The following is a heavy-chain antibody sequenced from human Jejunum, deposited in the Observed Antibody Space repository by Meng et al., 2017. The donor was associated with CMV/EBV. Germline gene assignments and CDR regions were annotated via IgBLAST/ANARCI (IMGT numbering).Heavy chain of an antibody. Sequence: SSYWMSWVRQAPGKGLEWVANIKQDGSEKYYVDSVKGRFTISRDNAKNSLFLQMISLKIEDTGIYYCNTMVLHRYCGLHTNCLGGHWGQGTRVTVSS. V-gene: IGHV3-7*03. D-gene: IGHD2-8*01. CDR1: SSYW. CDR3: NTMVLHRYCGLHTNCLGGH. CDR2: IKQDGSEK. J-gene: IGHJ4*02.